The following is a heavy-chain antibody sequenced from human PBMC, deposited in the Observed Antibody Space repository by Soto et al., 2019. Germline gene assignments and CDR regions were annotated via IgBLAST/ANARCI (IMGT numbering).Heavy chain of an antibody. Sequence: PSETLSLTCTVSGGSISSYYWSWIRQPPGKGLEWIGYIYYSGSTNYNPSLKSRVTMTTDTSTSTAYMELRSLRSDDTAVYYCARDYYGDPNYWGQGILVTVSS. CDR1: GGSISSYY. CDR3: ARDYYGDPNY. V-gene: IGHV4-59*01. D-gene: IGHD4-17*01. J-gene: IGHJ4*02. CDR2: IYYSGST.